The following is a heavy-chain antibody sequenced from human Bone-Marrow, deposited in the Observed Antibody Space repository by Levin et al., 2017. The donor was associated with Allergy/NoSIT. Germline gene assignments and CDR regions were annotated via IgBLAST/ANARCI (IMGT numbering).Heavy chain of an antibody. D-gene: IGHD5-24*01. CDR2: IKGDGSSR. J-gene: IGHJ4*02. Sequence: GGSLRLSCTASGFTFGDHWMHWVRQAPGKGLVWVSRIKGDGSSRSHVDSVEGRFTISRDNAKNSLFLQMNSLRVEDTALYYCARDAWLQGDCLDSWGQGTPVTVSS. CDR3: ARDAWLQGDCLDS. V-gene: IGHV3-74*01. CDR1: GFTFGDHW.